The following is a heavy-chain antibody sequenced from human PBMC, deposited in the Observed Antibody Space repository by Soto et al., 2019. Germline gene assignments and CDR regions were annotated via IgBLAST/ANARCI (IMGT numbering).Heavy chain of an antibody. CDR2: IYHSGST. J-gene: IGHJ5*02. V-gene: IGHV4-30-2*01. D-gene: IGHD2-21*02. Sequence: QLQLQESGSGLVKPSQTLSLTCAVSGGSISSGGYSWSWIRQPPGKGLEWIGYIYHSGSTYYNPSLKSRVTISVDRSKNQFSLKLSSVTAADTAVCYCARVAYCGGDCYRGFDPWGQGTLVTVSS. CDR3: ARVAYCGGDCYRGFDP. CDR1: GGSISSGGYS.